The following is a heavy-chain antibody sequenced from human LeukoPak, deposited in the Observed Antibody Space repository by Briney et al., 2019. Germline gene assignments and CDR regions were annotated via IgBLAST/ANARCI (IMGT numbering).Heavy chain of an antibody. CDR3: ARSPLWVHDY. CDR2: IYYSGST. D-gene: IGHD3-16*01. CDR1: GGSISSSSYY. J-gene: IGHJ4*02. V-gene: IGHV4-39*01. Sequence: SETLSLTCTVSGGSISSSSYYWGWIRQPPGKGLEWIGSIYYSGSTYYNPSLKSRVTISLDTSKNQFSLKLSSVTAADTAVYYCARSPLWVHDYWGQGTLVTVSS.